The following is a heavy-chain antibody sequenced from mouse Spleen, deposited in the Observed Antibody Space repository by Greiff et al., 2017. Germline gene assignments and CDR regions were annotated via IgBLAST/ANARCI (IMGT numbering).Heavy chain of an antibody. V-gene: IGHV1-19*01. CDR1: GYTFTDYY. CDR3: ATRRPLRGFAY. J-gene: IGHJ3*01. D-gene: IGHD1-1*01. Sequence: EVKLQESGPVLVKPGASVKMSCKASGYTFTDYYMNWVKQSHGKSLEWIGVINPYNGGTSYNQKFKGKATLTVDKSSSTAYMELNSLTSEDSAVYYCATRRPLRGFAYWGQGTLVTVSA. CDR2: INPYNGGT.